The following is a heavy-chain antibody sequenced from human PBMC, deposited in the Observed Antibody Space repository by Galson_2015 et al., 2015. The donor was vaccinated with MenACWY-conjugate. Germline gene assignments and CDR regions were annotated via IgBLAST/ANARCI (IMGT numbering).Heavy chain of an antibody. J-gene: IGHJ4*02. CDR3: ARDGSGWVIDF. Sequence: SLRLSCAASGFTFSHYSVYWVRQAPGKGLEWVSYIGSVTSTIYYRDSVKGRFTISRDNAKNSLYLQMNSLRAEDTAVYYCARDGSGWVIDFWGQGTLVTVSS. CDR1: GFTFSHYS. D-gene: IGHD6-19*01. V-gene: IGHV3-48*04. CDR2: IGSVTSTI.